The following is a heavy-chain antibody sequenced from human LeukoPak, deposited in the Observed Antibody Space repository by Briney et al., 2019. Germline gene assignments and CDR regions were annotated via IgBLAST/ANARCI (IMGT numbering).Heavy chain of an antibody. J-gene: IGHJ4*02. Sequence: TSETLSLTCTVSGGSISSSSYYWGWIRQPPGKGLEWIGSIFYSGTTYYNPSLKSRVTISVDTSKNQFSLKLRSVTAADTAVYYCAILGWEREYYFDYWGQGTLVTVSS. V-gene: IGHV4-39*01. CDR3: AILGWEREYYFDY. D-gene: IGHD1-26*01. CDR2: IFYSGTT. CDR1: GGSISSSSYY.